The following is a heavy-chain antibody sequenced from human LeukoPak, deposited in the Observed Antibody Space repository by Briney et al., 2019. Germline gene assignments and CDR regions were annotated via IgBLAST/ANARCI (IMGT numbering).Heavy chain of an antibody. J-gene: IGHJ6*02. CDR1: GYSISSYW. V-gene: IGHV5-51*01. Sequence: GESLKISCKTSGYSISSYWIGWVRQMPGKGLEWMGIIYPGDSDTRYSPSFQGQVTISADKSITTTYLQWSSLKASDTAIYYCARHVRGMDVWGQGTTVTVSS. CDR3: ARHVRGMDV. CDR2: IYPGDSDT.